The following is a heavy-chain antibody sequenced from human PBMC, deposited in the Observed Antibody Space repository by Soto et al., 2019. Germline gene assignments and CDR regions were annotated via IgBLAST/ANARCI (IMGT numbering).Heavy chain of an antibody. V-gene: IGHV3-53*01. CDR1: GFIVSSNY. CDR3: ARDDYGLDV. CDR2: IYSGGNT. Sequence: AGGSLRLSCAASGFIVSSNYMSWVRQAPGKGLEWVSVIYSGGNTYYADSVKGRFTISRDNSKNTLYLQMNSLTAEDTAVYYCARDDYGLDVWGQGTTVTVSS. J-gene: IGHJ6*02.